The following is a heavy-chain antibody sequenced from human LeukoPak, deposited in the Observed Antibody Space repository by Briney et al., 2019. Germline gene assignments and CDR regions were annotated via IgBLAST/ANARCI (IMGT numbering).Heavy chain of an antibody. Sequence: GASVKVSCKASGYTFTNYYMHWVRQAPGQGLEWMGWMNPNSGNTGYAQKFQGRVTMTRNTSISTAYMELSSLRSEDTAVYYCARNGPLSGWDYVWGSYGYYFDYWGQGTLVTVSS. V-gene: IGHV1-8*02. CDR1: GYTFTNYY. CDR3: ARNGPLSGWDYVWGSYGYYFDY. D-gene: IGHD3-16*02. J-gene: IGHJ4*02. CDR2: MNPNSGNT.